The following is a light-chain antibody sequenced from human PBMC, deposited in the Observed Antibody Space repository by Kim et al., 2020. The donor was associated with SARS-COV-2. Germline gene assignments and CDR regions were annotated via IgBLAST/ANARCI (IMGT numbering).Light chain of an antibody. CDR3: QQYNKWPET. V-gene: IGKV3-15*01. J-gene: IGKJ1*01. CDR2: GAS. Sequence: SPGEIATLSCRASQSVSSSLAWYQQTPGQAPRLLMYGASTRATGTPGRFSGSGSGTEITPTISSLQSEDFAVYYCQQYNKWPETFGQGTKVDIK. CDR1: QSVSSS.